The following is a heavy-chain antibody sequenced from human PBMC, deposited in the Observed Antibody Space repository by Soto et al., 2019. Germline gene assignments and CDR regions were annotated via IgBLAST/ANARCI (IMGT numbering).Heavy chain of an antibody. Sequence: QVQLVQSGAEVKKPGASVKVSCKPSGYTFTSYGITWVRQAPGQGLEWMGWISAYNGNTNYAQKFQGRATMTTDPSTSTAYMELRSLGSDGTAVYYCASGWFGEFVYQFDYWGQGTLVTVSS. D-gene: IGHD3-10*01. J-gene: IGHJ4*02. V-gene: IGHV1-18*01. CDR2: ISAYNGNT. CDR1: GYTFTSYG. CDR3: ASGWFGEFVYQFDY.